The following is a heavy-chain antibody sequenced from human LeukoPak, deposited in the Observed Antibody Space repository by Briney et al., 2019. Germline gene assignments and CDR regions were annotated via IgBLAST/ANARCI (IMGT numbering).Heavy chain of an antibody. CDR1: GFTFSSYA. CDR2: ISGDGGAT. D-gene: IGHD6-19*01. CDR3: AKSGSRDWDYFEY. J-gene: IGHJ4*02. V-gene: IGHV3-23*01. Sequence: GGSLRLSCAASGFTFSSYAMNWVRQAPGKGLERVSTISGDGGATHYAGSVKGRFTISRANSKNTLFLQMNSLRAEDTAVYYCAKSGSRDWDYFEYWGQGTLVTASS.